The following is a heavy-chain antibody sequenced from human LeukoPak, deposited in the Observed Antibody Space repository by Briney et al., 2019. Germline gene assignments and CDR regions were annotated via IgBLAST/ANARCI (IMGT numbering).Heavy chain of an antibody. CDR2: IKQDGSEK. Sequence: AGGSLRLSCAASGFTFSSYWMSWVRQAPGKGLEWVANIKQDGSEKYYVDSVKGRFTISRDNAKNSLYLQMNSLRVEDTAVYYCARGSPTVTSEYWGQGTLVTVSS. CDR1: GFTFSSYW. V-gene: IGHV3-7*01. D-gene: IGHD4-17*01. CDR3: ARGSPTVTSEY. J-gene: IGHJ4*02.